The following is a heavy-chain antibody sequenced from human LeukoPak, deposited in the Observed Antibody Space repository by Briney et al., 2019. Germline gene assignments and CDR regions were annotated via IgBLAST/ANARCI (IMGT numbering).Heavy chain of an antibody. CDR3: ARVVADYVCGSYRRNWFDP. D-gene: IGHD3-16*02. V-gene: IGHV4-59*01. CDR1: GGSISSYY. CDR2: IYYSGST. J-gene: IGHJ5*02. Sequence: SETLSLTCTVSGGSISSYYWSWIRRPPGKGLEWIGYIYYSGSTNYNPSLKSRVTISVDTSKNQFSLKLSSVTAADTAVYYCARVVADYVCGSYRRNWFDPWGQGTLVTVSS.